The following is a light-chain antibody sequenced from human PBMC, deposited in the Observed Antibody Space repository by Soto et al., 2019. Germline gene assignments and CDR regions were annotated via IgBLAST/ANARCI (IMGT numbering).Light chain of an antibody. V-gene: IGLV2-23*01. CDR2: EAS. CDR3: CSLTNGATWV. J-gene: IGLJ3*02. CDR1: NSVVGSHNF. Sequence: QSVLTQPASVSGSPGQSITISCTGTNSVVGSHNFVSWYQQYPGKAPKLLIYEASKRPSGLSNRFSGSKSGNTASLTISGLQAEDEADYYCCSLTNGATWVFGGGTQLTVL.